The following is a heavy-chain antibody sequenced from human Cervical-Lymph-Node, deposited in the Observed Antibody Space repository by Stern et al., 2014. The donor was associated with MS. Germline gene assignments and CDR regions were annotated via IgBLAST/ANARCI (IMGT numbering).Heavy chain of an antibody. Sequence: EVQLLESGGGLVQPGRSLRLSCAASGFTFDDYAMHWVRQAPGKGLEWVPGISWNSGSIGYADSVKGRFTISRDNAKNSLYLQMNSLRAEDTALYYCAKDKGSSGPDAFDIWGQGTMVTVSS. CDR3: AKDKGSSGPDAFDI. V-gene: IGHV3-9*01. D-gene: IGHD3-22*01. J-gene: IGHJ3*02. CDR2: ISWNSGSI. CDR1: GFTFDDYA.